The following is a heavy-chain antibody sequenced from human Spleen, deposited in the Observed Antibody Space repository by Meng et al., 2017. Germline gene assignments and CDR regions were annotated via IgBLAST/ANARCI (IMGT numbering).Heavy chain of an antibody. Sequence: SETLSLTCTVSGGSISSGGYYWSWIRQPPGKGLEWIGEINHSGSTNYNPSLKSRVTISVDTSKNQFSLRLSSVTAADTAVYYCARGPQGAFDIWGQGTMVTVSS. CDR1: GGSISSGGYY. CDR2: INHSGST. V-gene: IGHV4-39*07. CDR3: ARGPQGAFDI. J-gene: IGHJ3*02.